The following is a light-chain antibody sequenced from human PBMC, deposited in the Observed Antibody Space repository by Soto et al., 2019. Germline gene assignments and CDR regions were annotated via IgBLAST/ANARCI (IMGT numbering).Light chain of an antibody. CDR1: QSVGSTY. J-gene: IGKJ1*01. Sequence: EVVLTQSPGTLSLTPGERATLSCRASQSVGSTYLAWYQQKPGQAPRLLIYGASTRANGMPARFSGSGSGTEFTLTISSLQSEDFAVYYCQQYKNWPPVTFGQGTKVDIK. V-gene: IGKV3-15*01. CDR3: QQYKNWPPVT. CDR2: GAS.